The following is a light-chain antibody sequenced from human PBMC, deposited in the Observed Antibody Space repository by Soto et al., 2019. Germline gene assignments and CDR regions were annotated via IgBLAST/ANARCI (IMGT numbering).Light chain of an antibody. CDR3: QQRNVWPPIT. CDR2: DST. Sequence: EIVLTQSPGTLSLSPVERATLSFRASQSTHTSLAWYQQKPGQPPRLVVYDSTLRANGVPDRFGGSRSGTEFTLTINNLEPEDFAVYYCQQRNVWPPITFGQGTRLEIK. V-gene: IGKV3-11*01. CDR1: QSTHTS. J-gene: IGKJ5*01.